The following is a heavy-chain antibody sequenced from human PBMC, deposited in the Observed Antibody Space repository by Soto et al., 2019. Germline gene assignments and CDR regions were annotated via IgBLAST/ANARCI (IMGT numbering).Heavy chain of an antibody. CDR1: GLTFSTYW. J-gene: IGHJ4*02. Sequence: EVQLVESGGGLVKPGGSLRLSCAASGLTFSTYWMRWVRQAPGKGLEWVADIKEDGSVKKNVDSVKGRFTISRDNARNSVYLQMNSLRADDTAVYYCVRDYPVVNPYWGQGPLVTVSS. CDR2: IKEDGSVK. CDR3: VRDYPVVNPY. V-gene: IGHV3-7*01. D-gene: IGHD2-21*01.